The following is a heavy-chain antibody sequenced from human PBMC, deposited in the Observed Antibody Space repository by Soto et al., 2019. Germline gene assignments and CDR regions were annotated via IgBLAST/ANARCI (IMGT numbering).Heavy chain of an antibody. Sequence: PSETLSLTCAVSGGSISSSNWWSWVRQPPGKGLEWIGEIYHSGSTNYNPSLKSRVTISVDKSKNQFSLKLSSVTAADTAVYYCARLRTSLTTGRAFDIWGQGTMVTVSS. CDR2: IYHSGST. J-gene: IGHJ3*02. CDR3: ARLRTSLTTGRAFDI. V-gene: IGHV4-4*02. D-gene: IGHD4-17*01. CDR1: GGSISSSNW.